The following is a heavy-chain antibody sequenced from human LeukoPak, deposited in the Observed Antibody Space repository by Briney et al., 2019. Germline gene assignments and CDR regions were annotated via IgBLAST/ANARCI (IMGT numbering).Heavy chain of an antibody. CDR3: ARSVGATTDWFDP. Sequence: GRSLRLSCAASGFTFSSYGMRWVRQAPGKGLEWVAVIWFDASNKYYADSVKGRFTISRDNSKNTLYLEMNSLRGEDTAVYYCARSVGATTDWFDPWGQGTQVIVSP. CDR1: GFTFSSYG. CDR2: IWFDASNK. D-gene: IGHD1-26*01. V-gene: IGHV3-33*01. J-gene: IGHJ5*02.